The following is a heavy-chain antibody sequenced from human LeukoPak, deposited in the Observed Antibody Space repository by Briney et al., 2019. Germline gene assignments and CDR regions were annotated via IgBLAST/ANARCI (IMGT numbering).Heavy chain of an antibody. J-gene: IGHJ4*02. Sequence: SETLSLTCTVSGGSISSTSYYWGWIRQPPGKGLEWIGSISYSGTTYYNPSLESRVTISVDTSKNQFSLKLNSVTAADTAVYYCARDPDFWSGYYNFDYWGQGTLVTVSS. D-gene: IGHD3-3*01. CDR1: GGSISSTSYY. CDR2: ISYSGTT. V-gene: IGHV4-39*07. CDR3: ARDPDFWSGYYNFDY.